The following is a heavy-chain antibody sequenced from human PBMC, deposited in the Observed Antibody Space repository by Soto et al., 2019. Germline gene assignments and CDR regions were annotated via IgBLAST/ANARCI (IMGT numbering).Heavy chain of an antibody. J-gene: IGHJ3*02. D-gene: IGHD1-26*01. V-gene: IGHV1-69*06. Sequence: QVQLVQSGAEVKKPGSSVKVSCKASGGTFNSYAISWVRQAPGQGLEWMGGIIPIFGTANYAQKFQGRVTITADKSTSTGYMELSSLRYEDTAVYYCASPVEMATKGAHAFDIWGKGTMVTVSS. CDR1: GGTFNSYA. CDR3: ASPVEMATKGAHAFDI. CDR2: IIPIFGTA.